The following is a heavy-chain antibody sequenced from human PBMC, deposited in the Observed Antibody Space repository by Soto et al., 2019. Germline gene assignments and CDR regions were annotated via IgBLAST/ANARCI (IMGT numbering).Heavy chain of an antibody. J-gene: IGHJ4*02. Sequence: ASVKVSCTASGYTFTSYAMHWVRHAPGQRLEWMGWINAGNGNTKYSQKFQGRVTITRDTSASTAYMELSSLRSEDTAVYYCARGYRGYSYGSFDYWGQGTLVTVSS. CDR1: GYTFTSYA. CDR2: INAGNGNT. CDR3: ARGYRGYSYGSFDY. V-gene: IGHV1-3*01. D-gene: IGHD5-18*01.